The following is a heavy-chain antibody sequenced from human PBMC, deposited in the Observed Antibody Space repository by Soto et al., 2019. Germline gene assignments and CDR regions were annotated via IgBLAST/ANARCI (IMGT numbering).Heavy chain of an antibody. CDR1: GGTFSSDS. D-gene: IGHD2-15*01. J-gene: IGHJ4*02. CDR3: ARSGGLDRDFNY. V-gene: IGHV1-69*13. Sequence: ASVKVSCKASGGTFSSDSFSWVRQAPGQGLEWMGGIIPMFDTPIYAQKFQDRVTITADESTSTAYMQLSSLRSGDTAVYYCARSGGLDRDFNYWGQGSLVTVSP. CDR2: IIPMFDTP.